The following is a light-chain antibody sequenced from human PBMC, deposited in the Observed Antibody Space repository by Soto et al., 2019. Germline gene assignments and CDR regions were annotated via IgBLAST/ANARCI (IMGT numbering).Light chain of an antibody. CDR2: AAS. V-gene: IGKV1-39*01. Sequence: DIQMTQSPSALSAYVGDRVTITCRASQSISRYLNWYQQKPGKAPEPLIYAASSLQSGVPSRFSGSGSGTDFTHTISILQPEDFATYFCQQTYSTLFTFGPGTKVEIK. CDR3: QQTYSTLFT. J-gene: IGKJ3*01. CDR1: QSISRY.